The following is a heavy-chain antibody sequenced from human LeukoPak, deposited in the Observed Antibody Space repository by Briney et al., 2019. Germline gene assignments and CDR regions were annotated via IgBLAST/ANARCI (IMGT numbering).Heavy chain of an antibody. CDR1: GFTFSSYG. CDR2: IKQDGSKK. D-gene: IGHD5-18*01. J-gene: IGHJ6*02. CDR3: AKRRGYSYGEDYYYYYGMDV. Sequence: GGSLRLSCAASGFTFSSYGMHWVRQAPGKGLEWVANIKQDGSKKSYVDSVKGRFTISRDNSKNTLYLQMNSLRAEDTAVYYCAKRRGYSYGEDYYYYYGMDVWGQGTTVTVSS. V-gene: IGHV3-30*18.